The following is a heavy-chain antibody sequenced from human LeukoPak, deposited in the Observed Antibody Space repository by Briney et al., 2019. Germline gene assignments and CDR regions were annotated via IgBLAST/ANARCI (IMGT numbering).Heavy chain of an antibody. Sequence: SETLSLTCTVSGNSFGDYYWSWIRQPAGKGLEWIGRIYTSGSTTYNPSLKSRVTMSVDTSKSQFSLNLMSVTAADTAVYYCTRDTGTTGEVKFDPWGQGTPVTVSS. V-gene: IGHV4-4*07. D-gene: IGHD4-17*01. J-gene: IGHJ5*02. CDR3: TRDTGTTGEVKFDP. CDR1: GNSFGDYY. CDR2: IYTSGST.